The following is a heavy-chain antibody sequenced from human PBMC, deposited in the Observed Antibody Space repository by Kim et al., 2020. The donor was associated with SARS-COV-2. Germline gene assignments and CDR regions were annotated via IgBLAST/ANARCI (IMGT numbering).Heavy chain of an antibody. V-gene: IGHV4-59*13. J-gene: IGHJ4*02. CDR2: IYYSGST. CDR3: ARGDDLRANDY. CDR1: GGSISSYY. Sequence: SETLSLTCTVSGGSISSYYWSWIRQPPGKGLEWVGYIYYSGSTNYNPSLKSRVTITVDTSTNQFPLKLSSVTAAATAAYYCARGDDLRANDYWGQGTLDTVSS. D-gene: IGHD1-1*01.